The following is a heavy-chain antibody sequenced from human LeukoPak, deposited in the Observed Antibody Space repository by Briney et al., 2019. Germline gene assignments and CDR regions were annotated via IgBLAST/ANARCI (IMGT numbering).Heavy chain of an antibody. D-gene: IGHD2-15*01. CDR3: ARPCSGGSCYSSYDAFDI. V-gene: IGHV5-51*01. J-gene: IGHJ3*02. CDR2: IYPGDSDT. Sequence: GESLKISCKGSGYSFTSYWIGWVRQVPGKGLEWMGIIYPGDSDTRYSPSFRGQVTISADKSISTAYLQWSSLKASDTAMYYCARPCSGGSCYSSYDAFDIWGQGTMTVSS. CDR1: GYSFTSYW.